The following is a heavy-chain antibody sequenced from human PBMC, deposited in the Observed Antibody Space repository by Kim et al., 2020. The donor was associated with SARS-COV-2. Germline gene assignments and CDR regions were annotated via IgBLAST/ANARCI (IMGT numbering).Heavy chain of an antibody. V-gene: IGHV4-39*07. CDR2: IYYSGST. D-gene: IGHD4-17*01. CDR3: AEGDYGGKSVLDY. Sequence: SETLSLTCTVSGGSISSSSYYWGWIRQPPGKGLEWIGSIYYSGSTYYNPSLKSRVTISVDTSKNQFSLKLSSVTAADTAVYYCAEGDYGGKSVLDYWGQGTLVTVSS. CDR1: GGSISSSSYY. J-gene: IGHJ4*02.